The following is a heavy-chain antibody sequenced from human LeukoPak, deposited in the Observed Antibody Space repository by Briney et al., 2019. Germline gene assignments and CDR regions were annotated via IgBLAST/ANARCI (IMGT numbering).Heavy chain of an antibody. D-gene: IGHD5-12*01. Sequence: SGTLSLTCAVSGGSISSSNWWSWVRQPPGKGLEWIGEIYHSGSTNYNPSLKSRVTISVDKSKNQFSLKLSSVTAADTAVYYWARWGKIVAIPPPVWGQGTLVTVSS. CDR3: ARWGKIVAIPPPV. V-gene: IGHV4-4*02. CDR2: IYHSGST. J-gene: IGHJ4*02. CDR1: GGSISSSNW.